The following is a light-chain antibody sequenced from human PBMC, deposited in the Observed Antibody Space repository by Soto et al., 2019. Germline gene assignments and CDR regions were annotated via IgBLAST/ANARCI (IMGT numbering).Light chain of an antibody. CDR1: SSNIGDGYD. CDR2: GNI. CDR3: QSYDSSLSADYV. Sequence: QSVLTQPPSVSGAPGQRVTISCTGSSSNIGDGYDVHWYQQLPGTAPKLLIYGNINRPSGVPDRFSGSKSGTSASLAITGLQAEDEDDYYCQSYDSSLSADYVFGTGTKLTVL. J-gene: IGLJ1*01. V-gene: IGLV1-40*01.